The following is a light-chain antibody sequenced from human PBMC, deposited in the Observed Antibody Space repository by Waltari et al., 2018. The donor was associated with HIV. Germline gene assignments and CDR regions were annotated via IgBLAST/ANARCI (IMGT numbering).Light chain of an antibody. CDR2: DVN. V-gene: IGLV2-14*03. CDR3: ASHSTYTLLYV. Sequence: QSALTQPASVSGSLGQSINISCSGLSSDLVHSHFVSWYQQHPDTVPRVIIYDVNNRPSGVSSRFSGSKSGATASLTISGLQAEDEAVYYCASHSTYTLLYVFGSGTELTVL. J-gene: IGLJ1*01. CDR1: SSDLVHSHF.